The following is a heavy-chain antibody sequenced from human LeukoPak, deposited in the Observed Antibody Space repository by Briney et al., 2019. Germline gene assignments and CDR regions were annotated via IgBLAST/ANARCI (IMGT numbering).Heavy chain of an antibody. Sequence: RGGSLRLSYAVSGFPFNNAWMGWVRQAPGKGLEWVGRITSKTDGGATDYAAPVKGRFTISRDDSKNTLYLQMNSLKSEDTAIYYCTTYLTTRGQGTLVAVSS. CDR3: TTYLTT. CDR2: ITSKTDGGAT. D-gene: IGHD4/OR15-4a*01. CDR1: GFPFNNAW. V-gene: IGHV3-15*01. J-gene: IGHJ4*02.